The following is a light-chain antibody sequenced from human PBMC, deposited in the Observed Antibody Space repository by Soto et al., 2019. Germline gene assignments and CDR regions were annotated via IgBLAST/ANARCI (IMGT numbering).Light chain of an antibody. Sequence: EIVLTQSPATLSLSPGERATLSCRASQSVSSSLAWYQQKPGQAPRLLIYGASNGAAGIPARFSGTGSGTDFTLTISSLEPDDFAVYYCQQRYNWPALTFGGGTKVEIK. CDR2: GAS. CDR3: QQRYNWPALT. J-gene: IGKJ4*01. CDR1: QSVSSS. V-gene: IGKV3-11*01.